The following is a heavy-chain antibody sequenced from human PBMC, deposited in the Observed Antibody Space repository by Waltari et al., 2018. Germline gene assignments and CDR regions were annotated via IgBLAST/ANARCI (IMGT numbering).Heavy chain of an antibody. CDR1: GGSISSSSYS. D-gene: IGHD4-17*01. CDR3: ARDAFDYGDYTDAFDS. CDR2: IYYSGST. V-gene: IGHV4-39*07. J-gene: IGHJ3*02. Sequence: QLQLQESGPGLVKPSETLSLTCTVSGGSISSSSYSSGWIRQPPGKGLEWIGSIYYSGSTYYNPSLKSRVTISVDTSKNQFSLKLSSVTAADTAVYYCARDAFDYGDYTDAFDSWGQGTMVTVSS.